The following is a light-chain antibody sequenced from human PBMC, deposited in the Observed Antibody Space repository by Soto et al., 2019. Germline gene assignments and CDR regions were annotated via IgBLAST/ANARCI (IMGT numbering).Light chain of an antibody. J-gene: IGKJ5*01. CDR2: RAS. V-gene: IGKV3D-15*01. CDR1: QSLNDN. CDR3: QQYDSSPIT. Sequence: EIVMTQSPATLSVSPGERATLSCRASQSLNDNLAWYQQKPGQAPRLLIYRASTRATDIPDRFSGSGSGTDFTLTISRLEPDDFAVYSCQQYDSSPITFGQGTLPEVK.